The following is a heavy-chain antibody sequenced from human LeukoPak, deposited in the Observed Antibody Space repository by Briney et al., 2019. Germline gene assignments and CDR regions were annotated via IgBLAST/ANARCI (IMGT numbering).Heavy chain of an antibody. D-gene: IGHD3-16*01. CDR3: ARDYDYVWGSFNAFDI. CDR1: GYTFTGYY. Sequence: ASVKVSCKASGYTFTGYYMHWVRQASGQGLEWMGWINPKSGGTNYVEKFQGRVTMTRDTSISTAYMELSSLRSDDTAVYYCARDYDYVWGSFNAFDIWGQGTMVTVSS. J-gene: IGHJ3*02. V-gene: IGHV1-2*02. CDR2: INPKSGGT.